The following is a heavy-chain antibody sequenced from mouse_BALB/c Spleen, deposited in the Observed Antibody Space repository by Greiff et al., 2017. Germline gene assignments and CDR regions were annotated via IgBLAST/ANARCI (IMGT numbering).Heavy chain of an antibody. D-gene: IGHD2-4*01. V-gene: IGHV5-17*02. CDR3: AIGNDDDGLYYAMDY. Sequence: EVQRVESGGGLVQPGGSRKLSCAASGFTFSSFGMHWVRQAPEKGLEWVAYISSGSSTIYYADTVKGRFTISRDNPNNTLFLQMTSLRSEDTAMYYCAIGNDDDGLYYAMDYWGQGTSVTVSS. CDR2: ISSGSSTI. J-gene: IGHJ4*01. CDR1: GFTFSSFG.